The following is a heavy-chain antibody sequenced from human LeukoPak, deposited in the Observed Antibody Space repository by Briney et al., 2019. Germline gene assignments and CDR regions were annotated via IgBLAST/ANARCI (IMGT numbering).Heavy chain of an antibody. CDR1: GFTFSSYT. CDR2: ISDDGNKK. J-gene: IGHJ4*02. Sequence: PGTSLRLSCAASGFTFSSYTMHWVRQAPGKGLEWVAAISDDGNKKYFADSVKGRFTISRDNSKNTLYLQLNSLRGEGTAVYYCATLTVASLTDYYFDYWGQGTLATVSS. CDR3: ATLTVASLTDYYFDY. D-gene: IGHD5-12*01. V-gene: IGHV3-30-3*01.